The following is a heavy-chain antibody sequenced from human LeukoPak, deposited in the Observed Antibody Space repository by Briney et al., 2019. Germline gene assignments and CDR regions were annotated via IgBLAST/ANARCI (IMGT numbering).Heavy chain of an antibody. V-gene: IGHV3-20*04. CDR2: INWNGGST. D-gene: IGHD3-22*01. CDR3: AKASGYQVVFDS. CDR1: GSTFDDYG. Sequence: GGSLRLSCAASGSTFDDYGMSWVRQAPGKGLEWVSGINWNGGSTGYADSVKGRFTISRDNAKNSLYLQMNSLRAEDTALYYWAKASGYQVVFDSGGQGKMVTVSS. J-gene: IGHJ3*02.